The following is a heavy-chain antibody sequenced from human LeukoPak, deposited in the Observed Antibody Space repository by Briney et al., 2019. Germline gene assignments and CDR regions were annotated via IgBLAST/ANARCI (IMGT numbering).Heavy chain of an antibody. V-gene: IGHV4-4*09. D-gene: IGHD6-6*01. J-gene: IGHJ4*02. CDR2: IYTSGST. Sequence: PETLSLTCTVSGGSISSYYWSWIRQPPGKGLEWIGYIYTSGSTNYNPSLKSRVTISVDTSKNQFSLKLSSVTAADTAVYYCARHLRYSSSSVDYFDYWGQGTLVTVSS. CDR3: ARHLRYSSSSVDYFDY. CDR1: GGSISSYY.